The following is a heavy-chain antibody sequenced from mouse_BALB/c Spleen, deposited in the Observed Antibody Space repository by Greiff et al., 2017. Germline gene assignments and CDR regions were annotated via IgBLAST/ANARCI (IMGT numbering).Heavy chain of an antibody. V-gene: IGHV5-12-1*01. D-gene: IGHD1-1*02. Sequence: EVMLVESGGGLVKPGGSLKLSCAASGFAFSSYDMSWVRQTPEKRLEWVAYISSGGGSTYYPDTVKGRFTISRDNAKKTLYLQMSSLRSEDTALYYCARHGGDYAMDYWGQGTSVTVSS. J-gene: IGHJ4*01. CDR1: GFAFSSYD. CDR2: ISSGGGST. CDR3: ARHGGDYAMDY.